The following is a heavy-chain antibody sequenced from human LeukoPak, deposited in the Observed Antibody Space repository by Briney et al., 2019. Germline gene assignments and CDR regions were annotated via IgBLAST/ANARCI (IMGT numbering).Heavy chain of an antibody. J-gene: IGHJ4*02. CDR1: GFTFSSYS. CDR2: ISSSSSYI. Sequence: PGGSLRLSCAASGFTFSSYSMNWVRQAPGKGLEWVSSISSSSSYIYYADSVKGRFTISRDNAKNSLYLQMNSLRAEDTAVYYCAKGVPVGIAAAVPPLDYWGQGTLVTVSS. V-gene: IGHV3-21*04. D-gene: IGHD6-13*01. CDR3: AKGVPVGIAAAVPPLDY.